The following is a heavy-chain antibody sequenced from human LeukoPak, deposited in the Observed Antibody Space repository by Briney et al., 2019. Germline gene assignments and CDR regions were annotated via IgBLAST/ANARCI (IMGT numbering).Heavy chain of an antibody. Sequence: SVKVSFTASGGTFSSYAISWVRQAPGQGLEWMGGIIPIFGTANYAQKFQGRVTITADESTSTAYMELSSLRSEDTAVYYCATDLLGYCSGGSCSYFDYWGQGTLVTVSS. D-gene: IGHD2-15*01. CDR1: GGTFSSYA. V-gene: IGHV1-69*13. J-gene: IGHJ4*02. CDR2: IIPIFGTA. CDR3: ATDLLGYCSGGSCSYFDY.